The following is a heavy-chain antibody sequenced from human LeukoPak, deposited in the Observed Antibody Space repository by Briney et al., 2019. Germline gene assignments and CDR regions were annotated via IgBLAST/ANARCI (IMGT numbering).Heavy chain of an antibody. V-gene: IGHV1-2*06. CDR1: GYTFTGYY. CDR2: INPNSGGT. CDR3: ARVLVAVAGRTDY. Sequence: ASVKVSCKASGYTFTGYYMHWVRQAPGQGLEWMGRINPNSGGTNYAQKFQGRVTMTRDTSISTAYMELSGLRSDDTAVYYCARVLVAVAGRTDYWGQGTLVTVSS. J-gene: IGHJ4*02. D-gene: IGHD6-19*01.